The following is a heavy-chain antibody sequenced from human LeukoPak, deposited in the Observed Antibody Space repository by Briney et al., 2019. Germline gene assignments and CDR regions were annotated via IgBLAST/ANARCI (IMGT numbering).Heavy chain of an antibody. J-gene: IGHJ4*02. CDR2: IAIYDDYT. CDR1: GYTSSSYG. D-gene: IGHD3-16*01. Sequence: ASVKVSCKASGYTSSSYGISWVRQAPGQGLEWMGWIAIYDDYTNYAHKLQGRITMTTDTSTTTAYMELRSLRSDDTAMYYCARGGPDTLAGNLGDYWGQGTLVTVSS. V-gene: IGHV1-18*01. CDR3: ARGGPDTLAGNLGDY.